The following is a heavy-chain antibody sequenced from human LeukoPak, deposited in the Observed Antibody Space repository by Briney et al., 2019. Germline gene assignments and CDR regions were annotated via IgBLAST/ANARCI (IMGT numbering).Heavy chain of an antibody. D-gene: IGHD6-13*01. V-gene: IGHV3-30*18. J-gene: IGHJ4*02. CDR2: ISYDGSNK. CDR3: AKEGHIAAAGHFDY. Sequence: GGSLRLSCAASGFTFSSYGMHWVRQAPGKGLEWVAVISYDGSNKYYADSVKGRFTISRDNSKNTLYLQMNSLRAEDTAVYYCAKEGHIAAAGHFDYWGQGTLVTVSS. CDR1: GFTFSSYG.